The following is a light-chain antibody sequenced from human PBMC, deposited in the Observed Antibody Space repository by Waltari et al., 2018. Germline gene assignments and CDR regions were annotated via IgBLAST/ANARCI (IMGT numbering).Light chain of an antibody. Sequence: QSALTQPASVSGSPGQSITFSCTGTSIDIGTYNYVSWYQSHPGKAHKLMIYDVSKRPSGVSNRFSGSKSGNAASLTISGLQAEDEAYYYCSSYTVNTTLVFGGGTKLTVL. CDR3: SSYTVNTTLV. J-gene: IGLJ3*02. V-gene: IGLV2-14*03. CDR1: SIDIGTYNY. CDR2: DVS.